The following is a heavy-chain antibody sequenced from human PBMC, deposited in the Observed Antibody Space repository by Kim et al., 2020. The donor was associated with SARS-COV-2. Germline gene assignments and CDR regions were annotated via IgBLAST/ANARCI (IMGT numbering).Heavy chain of an antibody. CDR1: GYTFTDYF. CDR2: INPNGGGT. V-gene: IGHV1-2*04. D-gene: IGHD5-18*01. J-gene: IGHJ5*02. CDR3: ARSTYSNNYCWFDP. Sequence: ASVKVSCKASGYTFTDYFIHWVRQVPGQGLEWMGCINPNGGGTNYAQKFQGWVTMTRDTSIRTAYMEVSRLISDDTAVYYCARSTYSNNYCWFDPWGQGTRVTVSS.